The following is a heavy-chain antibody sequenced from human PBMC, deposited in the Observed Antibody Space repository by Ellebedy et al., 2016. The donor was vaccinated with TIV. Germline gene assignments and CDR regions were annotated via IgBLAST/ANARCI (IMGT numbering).Heavy chain of an antibody. J-gene: IGHJ5*02. CDR2: IYQDGSDR. D-gene: IGHD4-17*01. CDR1: GFSFRSYW. V-gene: IGHV3-7*01. CDR3: ARRGSYGDYAVQVNSWFDT. Sequence: PGGSLRLSCAASGFSFRSYWMSWVRQAPGKGLEWVANIYQDGSDRYYVDSVKGRFTISRDNANNLLFLQMNSLRAEETAVYYCARRGSYGDYAVQVNSWFDTWGQGTLVTVSS.